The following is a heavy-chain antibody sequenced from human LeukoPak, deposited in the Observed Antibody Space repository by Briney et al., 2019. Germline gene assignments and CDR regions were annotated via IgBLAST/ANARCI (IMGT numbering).Heavy chain of an antibody. CDR2: IYSGGST. J-gene: IGHJ4*02. CDR3: ARDNKWELPGEVN. CDR1: GFTVSSNY. V-gene: IGHV3-66*01. D-gene: IGHD1-26*01. Sequence: PGGSLRLSCAASGFTVSSNYMSWVRQAPGKGLEWVSVIYSGGSTYYADSVKGRFTISRDNSKNTLYLQMNSLRAEDTAVYYCARDNKWELPGEVNWGQGTLVTVSS.